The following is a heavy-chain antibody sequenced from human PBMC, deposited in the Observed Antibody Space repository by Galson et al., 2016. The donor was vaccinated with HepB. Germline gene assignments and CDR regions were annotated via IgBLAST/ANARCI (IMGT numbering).Heavy chain of an antibody. CDR2: IFHIGST. V-gene: IGHV4-39*01. D-gene: IGHD4-17*01. CDR1: GGPISSNRYY. J-gene: IGHJ1*01. Sequence: SETLSFTCTVSGGPISSNRYYWGWIRQPPGKGLEWIGSIFHIGSTYYNASLKSRATISVDTSKSQFSLKLRSLTATDTAVYYCARFGGDGGFWGQGNLVIVSS. CDR3: ARFGGDGGF.